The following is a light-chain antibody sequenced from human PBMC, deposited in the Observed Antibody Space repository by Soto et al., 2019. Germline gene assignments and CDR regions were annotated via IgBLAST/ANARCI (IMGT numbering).Light chain of an antibody. CDR1: QSFSSY. Sequence: EIVLTQSPATLSLSPGERAALSCRASQSFSSYLVWFQQKPDQAPRLLIYGASGRATGTPDRFSGSGSGTDFSLTISRLEPEYFAVYYCQQYGNSPWTFGQGTKVDI. V-gene: IGKV3-20*01. CDR2: GAS. J-gene: IGKJ1*01. CDR3: QQYGNSPWT.